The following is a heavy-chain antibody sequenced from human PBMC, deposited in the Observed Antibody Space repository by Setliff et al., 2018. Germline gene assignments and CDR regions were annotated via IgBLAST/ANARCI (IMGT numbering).Heavy chain of an antibody. Sequence: PSETLSLTCAVYGGSFSGYYWSWIRQPPGKGLEWIGEINHSGSTNYNPSLKSRVTISIDTSKNQFSLKLSSVTAADMAVYYCASLGMTTMMDWYFDLWGRGTLVTVSS. CDR2: INHSGST. CDR1: GGSFSGYY. J-gene: IGHJ2*01. D-gene: IGHD4-4*01. V-gene: IGHV4-34*01. CDR3: ASLGMTTMMDWYFDL.